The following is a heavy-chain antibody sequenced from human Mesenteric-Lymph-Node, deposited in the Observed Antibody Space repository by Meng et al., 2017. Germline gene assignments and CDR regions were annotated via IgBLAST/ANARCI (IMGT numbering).Heavy chain of an antibody. V-gene: IGHV1-18*01. CDR3: ARLNNDYGDKEGLDY. J-gene: IGHJ4*02. D-gene: IGHD4-17*01. Sequence: ASVNVSCKASGYTFTSYGISWVRQAPGQGLEWMGWISAYNGNTNYAQKLQGRVTMTTDTSTSTAYMELRSLRSDDTAVYYCARLNNDYGDKEGLDYWGQGTLVTVSS. CDR1: GYTFTSYG. CDR2: ISAYNGNT.